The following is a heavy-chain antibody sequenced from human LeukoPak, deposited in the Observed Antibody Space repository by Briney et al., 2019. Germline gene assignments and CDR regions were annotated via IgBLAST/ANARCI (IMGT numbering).Heavy chain of an antibody. CDR2: ISGSDSST. J-gene: IGHJ4*02. CDR3: AKRLVAGYCSGGSCYSEHYFDY. Sequence: PGGSLRLSCAASGFTFSSYAMSWVRQAPGKGLEWVSTISGSDSSTYYADSVKGRFTISRDNSKNTMYLQMNSLRAEDTAVYYCAKRLVAGYCSGGSCYSEHYFDYWGQGTLVTVSS. D-gene: IGHD2-15*01. CDR1: GFTFSSYA. V-gene: IGHV3-23*01.